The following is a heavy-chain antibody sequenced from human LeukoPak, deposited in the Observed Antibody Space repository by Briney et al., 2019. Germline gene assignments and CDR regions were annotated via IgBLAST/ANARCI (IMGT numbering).Heavy chain of an antibody. J-gene: IGHJ4*02. Sequence: PGGSLRLSCTASGFNFDTYPMNWVRQAPGEGLEWVSSMNSGSHYKEYAHSVKGRFIISRDNAKNSLYLQMNSLRAEDTAVYYCVRSTSPPQFDYWGQGILVSVSS. CDR3: VRSTSPPQFDY. CDR2: MNSGSHYK. CDR1: GFNFDTYP. D-gene: IGHD2-2*01. V-gene: IGHV3-21*01.